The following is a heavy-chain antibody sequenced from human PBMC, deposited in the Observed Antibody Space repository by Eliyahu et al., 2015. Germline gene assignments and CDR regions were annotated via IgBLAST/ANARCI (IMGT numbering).Heavy chain of an antibody. CDR2: IYWDDDK. CDR3: AHRKEWQNYFDY. D-gene: IGHD3-3*01. CDR1: GFXLSTSGVG. V-gene: IGHV2-5*02. Sequence: QITLKESGPTLVKPTQTLTLTXXFSGFXLSTSGVGVGWIRQPPGKALEWLALIYWDDDKRYSPSLKSRLTITKDTSKNQVVLTMTNMDPVDTATYYCAHRKEWQNYFDYWGQGTLVTVSS. J-gene: IGHJ4*02.